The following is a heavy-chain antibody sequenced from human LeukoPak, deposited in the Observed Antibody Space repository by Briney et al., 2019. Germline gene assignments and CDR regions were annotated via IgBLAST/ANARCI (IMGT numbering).Heavy chain of an antibody. V-gene: IGHV4-39*01. CDR1: GGSISSSSYY. CDR2: IYYSGST. Sequence: PSETLSLTCTVSGGSISSSSYYWGWIRQPPGKGLEWIGSIYYSGSTYYNPSLKSRVTISVDTSKNQFSLKLSSVTAADTAVYYRARWAAYDILTGSNDYWGQGTLVTVSS. D-gene: IGHD3-9*01. J-gene: IGHJ4*02. CDR3: ARWAAYDILTGSNDY.